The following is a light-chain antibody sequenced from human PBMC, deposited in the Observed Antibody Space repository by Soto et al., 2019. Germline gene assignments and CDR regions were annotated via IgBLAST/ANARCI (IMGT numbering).Light chain of an antibody. CDR1: SSDVGGYNY. Sequence: QSALTQPPSVSGSPGQSITISCTGTSSDVGGYNYVSWYQQHPGKAPKRMIYEASNRPSGVSNRFSGSKSGNTASLTISGLQAEDEADYYCSSYTSSSLYVFGTGTKLTVL. V-gene: IGLV2-14*01. CDR2: EAS. CDR3: SSYTSSSLYV. J-gene: IGLJ1*01.